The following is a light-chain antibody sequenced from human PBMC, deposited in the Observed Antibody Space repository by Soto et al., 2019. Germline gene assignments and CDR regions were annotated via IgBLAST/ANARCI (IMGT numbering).Light chain of an antibody. CDR3: QTRNKWP. CDR1: QSVSSY. J-gene: IGKJ4*01. Sequence: EIVLTQSPATLSLSPGERATLSCRASQSVSSYLAWYQQKPGQAPRLLIYDASNRATGIPARFSGSGSGTALTPHNPSLKAAYFAVYYCQTRNKWPFGGGTKVEIK. CDR2: DAS. V-gene: IGKV3-11*01.